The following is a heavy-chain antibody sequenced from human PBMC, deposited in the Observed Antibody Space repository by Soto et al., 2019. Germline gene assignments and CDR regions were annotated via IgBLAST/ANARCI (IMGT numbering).Heavy chain of an antibody. CDR1: GFTFSSYW. D-gene: IGHD1-1*01. Sequence: PGGSLRLSCAASGFTFSSYWMSWVRQAPGKGLEWVANVKQDGSEKYYVDSVKGRFTISRDSAKNSLYLQMNSLRAEDTAVYYCAQVLTTDDVYYYYGMDVWGQGTTVTVSS. V-gene: IGHV3-7*05. J-gene: IGHJ6*02. CDR2: VKQDGSEK. CDR3: AQVLTTDDVYYYYGMDV.